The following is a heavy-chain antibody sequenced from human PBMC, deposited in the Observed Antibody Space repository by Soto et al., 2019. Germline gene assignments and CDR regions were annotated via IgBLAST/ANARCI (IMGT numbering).Heavy chain of an antibody. CDR2: ISGSGGST. V-gene: IGHV3-23*01. CDR3: VRGGLNWFDP. J-gene: IGHJ5*02. CDR1: GLTYSSYA. D-gene: IGHD3-10*01. Sequence: EVQLLESGGGLIQPGGSLRLSCAASGLTYSSYALSWVRQVPGKGLEWVSGISGSGGSTYYADSVKGRFTISRDNSKNTLYLQMNSLRAEDTAVYYCVRGGLNWFDPWGQGTLVPVSS.